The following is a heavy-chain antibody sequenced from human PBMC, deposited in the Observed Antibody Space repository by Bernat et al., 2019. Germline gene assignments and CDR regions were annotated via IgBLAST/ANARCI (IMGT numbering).Heavy chain of an antibody. V-gene: IGHV4-34*01. CDR3: ARGPQIWFGGVFDY. CDR1: GGSFSGHY. J-gene: IGHJ4*02. Sequence: QVQVQQWGVGLLKPSETLSLTCAVYGGSFSGHYWSWIRQPPGKGLEWIGEINHSGSTNYNPSLESRVTISLDTSKNQLSLRLSSVTAADTAVYYCARGPQIWFGGVFDYWGQGTLVTVSS. D-gene: IGHD3-10*01. CDR2: INHSGST.